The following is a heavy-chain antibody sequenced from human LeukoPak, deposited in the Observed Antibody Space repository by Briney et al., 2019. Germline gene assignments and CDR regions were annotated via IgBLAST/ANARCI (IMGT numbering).Heavy chain of an antibody. CDR1: GYTFTGYY. CDR3: AREGLYSGYNY. Sequence: GASVKVSCKASGYTFTGYYMHWVRQAPGQRLEWMGWINPNSGGTKYAQKFQGRVTMTKDTSISTAYMELSRLRSDDTAVYYCAREGLYSGYNYWGQGILVTVSS. CDR2: INPNSGGT. D-gene: IGHD5-12*01. V-gene: IGHV1-2*02. J-gene: IGHJ4*02.